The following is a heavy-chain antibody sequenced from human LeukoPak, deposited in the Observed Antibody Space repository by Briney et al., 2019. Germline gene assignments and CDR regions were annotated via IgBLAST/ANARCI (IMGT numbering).Heavy chain of an antibody. CDR2: IYYSGST. CDR1: GGSISSYY. CDR3: ARVTGYIVEDYFDY. D-gene: IGHD3-22*01. Sequence: PSETLSLTCSVSGGSISSYYWSWLRQPPGKGMEWLGYIYYSGSTNYNPSLKTRVPISVDTSKNQFSLRLSSVTAADTAVYYCARVTGYIVEDYFDYWGQGTLVTVSS. V-gene: IGHV4-59*01. J-gene: IGHJ4*02.